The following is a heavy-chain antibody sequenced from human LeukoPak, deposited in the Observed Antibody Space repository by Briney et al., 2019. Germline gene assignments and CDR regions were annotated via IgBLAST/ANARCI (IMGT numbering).Heavy chain of an antibody. J-gene: IGHJ6*03. D-gene: IGHD2-2*01. CDR3: GRVHCSTNSCYDYYDYYMDV. Sequence: GGSLRLSCAASVFRCDDHSMNWVRHAPGKALEGVAGINWDGASTGYRDSMKGRFTISRDNGKNCLYLQLNSLRVEDTAVYYCGRVHCSTNSCYDYYDYYMDVSGNGTTVTVSS. V-gene: IGHV3-20*04. CDR1: VFRCDDHS. CDR2: INWDGAST.